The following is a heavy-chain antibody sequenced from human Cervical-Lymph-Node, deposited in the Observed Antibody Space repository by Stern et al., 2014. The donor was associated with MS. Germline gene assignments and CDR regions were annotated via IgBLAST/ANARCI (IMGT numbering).Heavy chain of an antibody. D-gene: IGHD6-6*01. J-gene: IGHJ4*02. CDR1: GGSISSGDYY. V-gene: IGHV4-30-4*01. Sequence: VQLVESGPGLVKPSQTLSLTCTVSGGSISSGDYYWGWIRQPPGQGLEWIGYIYYSGSTYYNPSLKSRVTISVDTTKNQFSLKLSSVTAADTAVYYCARGGYGSSSFFDYWGQGTLVTVSS. CDR3: ARGGYGSSSFFDY. CDR2: IYYSGST.